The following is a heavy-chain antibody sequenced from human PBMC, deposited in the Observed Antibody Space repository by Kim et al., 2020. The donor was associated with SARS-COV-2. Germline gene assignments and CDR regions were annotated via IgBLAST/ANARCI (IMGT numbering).Heavy chain of an antibody. CDR2: SYINGNT. CDR3: ARGRYSSTWDEYFYYGLDV. Sequence: SETLSLTCTVSSGSISSGNYYWNWIRQPAGKGLELIGRSYINGNTNYNPSLQGRVTMSLDTSKNHFSLRLTSVTAADTAVYYCARGRYSSTWDEYFYYGLDVWGQGTTVTVSS. V-gene: IGHV4-61*02. D-gene: IGHD6-13*01. J-gene: IGHJ6*02. CDR1: SGSISSGNYY.